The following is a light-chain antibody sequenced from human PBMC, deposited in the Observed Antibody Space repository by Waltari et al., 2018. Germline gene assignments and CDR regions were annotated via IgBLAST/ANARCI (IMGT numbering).Light chain of an antibody. CDR2: KAS. J-gene: IGKJ1*01. Sequence: DIQLTQSPSTLSASVGDRVTLTCRASQSISSWFTWSPQKPGKAPNLLIYKASILEGGVPSRFSGSGSGTEFTLTISSLQPDDFATYYCQQYNSYPWTFGQGTKVEIK. V-gene: IGKV1-5*03. CDR1: QSISSW. CDR3: QQYNSYPWT.